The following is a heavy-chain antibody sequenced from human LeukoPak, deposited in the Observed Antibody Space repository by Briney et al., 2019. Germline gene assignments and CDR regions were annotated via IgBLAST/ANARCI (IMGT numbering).Heavy chain of an antibody. CDR3: AKDSAFYYIDV. J-gene: IGHJ6*03. CDR2: IRHNGNNQ. Sequence: GGSLRLSCAASGFTFNNYGMHWVRQAPGKGLEWVAFIRHNGNNQYYADSVKSRFTISRDNSKNTLYLQMNSLKGDDTAVYYCAKDSAFYYIDVWGKGTTVIISS. CDR1: GFTFNNYG. V-gene: IGHV3-30*02. D-gene: IGHD3-10*01.